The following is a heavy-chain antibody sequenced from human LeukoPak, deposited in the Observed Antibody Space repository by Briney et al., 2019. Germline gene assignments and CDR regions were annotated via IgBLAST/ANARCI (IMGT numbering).Heavy chain of an antibody. D-gene: IGHD4-23*01. V-gene: IGHV4-61*02. Sequence: PSETLSLTCTVSGGSISSGSDCWSWIRQPAGKGLEWIGRVYASGRSNYNSSLRGRVTISLDASQDQISLELTSGTAADTAVYYCARERRGYGGTFDYWGQGTLVTVSS. J-gene: IGHJ4*02. CDR1: GGSISSGSDC. CDR2: VYASGRS. CDR3: ARERRGYGGTFDY.